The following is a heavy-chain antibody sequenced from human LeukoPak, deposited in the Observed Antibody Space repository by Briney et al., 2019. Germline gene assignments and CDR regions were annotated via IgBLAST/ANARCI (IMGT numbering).Heavy chain of an antibody. J-gene: IGHJ4*02. CDR1: GFSFSSYW. D-gene: IGHD3-3*01. V-gene: IGHV3-7*01. CDR2: INPDGSNM. CDR3: VSGFLQWLY. Sequence: GGSLRLSCAASGFSFSSYWMSWVRQAPGKGLEWVANINPDGSNMLYVDSVKGRFTISRDNAKNSLYLQMNNPRAEDTAVYFCVSGFLQWLYWGQGTLVTVSS.